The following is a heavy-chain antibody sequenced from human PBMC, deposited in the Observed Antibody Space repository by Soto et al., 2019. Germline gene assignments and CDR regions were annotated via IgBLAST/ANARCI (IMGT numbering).Heavy chain of an antibody. D-gene: IGHD6-13*01. CDR2: LIPIFGTA. J-gene: IGHJ4*02. Sequence: QVQLVQSGAEVKKPGSSVKVSCKASGGTFSSYAISWVRQAPGQGLEWMGGLIPIFGTANYAQKFQGRVTIPADESTSTAYMELSSLRSEDTAVYYCARASSPYSRSSHLYLNFDYWGQGTLVTVSS. CDR3: ARASSPYSRSSHLYLNFDY. V-gene: IGHV1-69*01. CDR1: GGTFSSYA.